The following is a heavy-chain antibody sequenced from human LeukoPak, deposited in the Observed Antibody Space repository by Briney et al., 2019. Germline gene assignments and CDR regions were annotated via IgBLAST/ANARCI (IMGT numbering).Heavy chain of an antibody. CDR2: IINDGSYT. CDR1: GFTFSPVW. Sequence: GGSLRLSCAASGFTFSPVWMHWVRQAPGKGLMWVSHIINDGSYTTYADSVKGRFTISRDNAKNTVYLQMNSLRAEDTAVYYCARGSTYYDSSGQVPFDYWGQGTLVTVSS. CDR3: ARGSTYYDSSGQVPFDY. V-gene: IGHV3-74*01. D-gene: IGHD3-22*01. J-gene: IGHJ4*02.